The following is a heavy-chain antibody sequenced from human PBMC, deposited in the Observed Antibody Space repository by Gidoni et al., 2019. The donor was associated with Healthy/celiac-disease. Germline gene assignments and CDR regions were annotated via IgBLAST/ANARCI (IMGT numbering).Heavy chain of an antibody. CDR3: AREGCGSSPRYYYYYGMDV. D-gene: IGHD6-13*01. J-gene: IGHJ6*02. CDR1: GFSLSTSGMC. Sequence: QVTLRESGPALVKPTQTLTLTCTFSGFSLSTSGMCVSWIRQPPGKALEWLARIDWDDDKYYSTSLKTRLTISKDTSKNQVVLTMTNMDPVDTATYYCAREGCGSSPRYYYYYGMDVWGQGTTVTVSS. V-gene: IGHV2-70*15. CDR2: IDWDDDK.